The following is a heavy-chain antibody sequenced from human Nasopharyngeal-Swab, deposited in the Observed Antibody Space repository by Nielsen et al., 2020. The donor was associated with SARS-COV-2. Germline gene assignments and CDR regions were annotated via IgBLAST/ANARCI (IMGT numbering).Heavy chain of an antibody. CDR1: GYSFTSYW. J-gene: IGHJ4*02. D-gene: IGHD4-17*01. CDR2: IYPGDSDT. CDR3: ARLVSTTVTTTYFDY. Sequence: GESLKISCKGSGYSFTSYWIGWVRQMPGKGLEWMGFIYPGDSDTRYSPSFQGQVTISADKSISTAYLQWSSLKASDTAMYYCARLVSTTVTTTYFDYWGQGTLVTVSS. V-gene: IGHV5-51*01.